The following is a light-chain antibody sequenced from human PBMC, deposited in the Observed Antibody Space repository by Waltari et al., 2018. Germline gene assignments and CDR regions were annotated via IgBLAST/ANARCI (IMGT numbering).Light chain of an antibody. CDR1: QSVSSRY. CDR2: GAS. Sequence: EIVLTPSPGTLSLSPGERATLSCRASQSVSSRYLAWYQQKPGQAPRLLIFGASSRATGIPDRFSGSGSGTDFTLTISRLEPEDFAVYYCQQYGSSPRYTFGQGTKVEIK. J-gene: IGKJ2*01. CDR3: QQYGSSPRYT. V-gene: IGKV3-20*01.